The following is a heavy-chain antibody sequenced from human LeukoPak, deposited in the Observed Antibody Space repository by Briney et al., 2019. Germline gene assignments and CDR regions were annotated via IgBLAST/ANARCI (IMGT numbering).Heavy chain of an antibody. CDR1: GFTFSSYW. CDR2: IKQDGSEK. J-gene: IGHJ4*02. CDR3: AREEDSSGWEYYFDY. Sequence: PGGSLRLSCAASGFTFSSYWMSWVRQAPGKGLEWVANIKQDGSEKYYVDSVKGRFTISRDNAKNSLYLQMNSLRAEDTAVYYCAREEDSSGWEYYFDYWGQGTLVTVSS. D-gene: IGHD6-19*01. V-gene: IGHV3-7*03.